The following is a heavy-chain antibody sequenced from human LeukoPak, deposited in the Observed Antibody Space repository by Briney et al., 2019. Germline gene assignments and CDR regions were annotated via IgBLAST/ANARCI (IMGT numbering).Heavy chain of an antibody. D-gene: IGHD3-3*01. Sequence: PSETLSLTCTVSAASISSYYWSWIRQPPGKGLEWIGYIYYSGSTNYNPSLKSRVTISVDTSKNQFSLKLSSVTAADTAVYYCARAGHDFWSGYYWTYNWFDPWGQGTLVTVSS. CDR3: ARAGHDFWSGYYWTYNWFDP. V-gene: IGHV4-59*01. CDR1: AASISSYY. J-gene: IGHJ5*02. CDR2: IYYSGST.